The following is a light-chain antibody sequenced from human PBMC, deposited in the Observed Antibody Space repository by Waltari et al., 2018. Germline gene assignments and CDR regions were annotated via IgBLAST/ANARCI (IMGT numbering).Light chain of an antibody. Sequence: EIMLTQSPGTLSLSPGERATLSCRASQSISKYLAWYQQKPGQAPSLLIYDASSRATGIPDMFSGSGSRTFFSLTISRLEPEDFAVYYCQKYGSLPATFGQGTKVEIK. J-gene: IGKJ1*01. CDR1: QSISKY. V-gene: IGKV3-20*01. CDR3: QKYGSLPAT. CDR2: DAS.